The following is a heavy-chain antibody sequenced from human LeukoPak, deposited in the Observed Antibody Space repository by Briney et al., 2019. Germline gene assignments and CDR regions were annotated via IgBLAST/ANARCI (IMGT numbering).Heavy chain of an antibody. J-gene: IGHJ4*02. CDR2: IYTSGST. D-gene: IGHD1-26*01. V-gene: IGHV4-4*07. CDR3: ARTALGISGSYLGYFDY. CDR1: GSSISSYY. Sequence: PSETLSLTCTVSGSSISSYYWSWIRQPAGKGLEWIGRIYTSGSTNYNPSLKSRVTMSVDTSKNQFSLKLSSVTAADTAVYYCARTALGISGSYLGYFDYWGQGTLVTVSS.